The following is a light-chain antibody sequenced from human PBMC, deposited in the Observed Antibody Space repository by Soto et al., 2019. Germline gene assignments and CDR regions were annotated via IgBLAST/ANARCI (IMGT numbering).Light chain of an antibody. V-gene: IGKV1-33*01. CDR1: QDISNY. CDR2: DAS. J-gene: IGKJ4*01. Sequence: DIQMTQSPSSLSASVVDRVTITFQASQDISNYLNWYQQKPGKAPKLLIYDASNLETGVPSRFSGSGSGTDFTFTISSLQPEDIATYYCQQYDNLPLTCGGGTKGDIK. CDR3: QQYDNLPLT.